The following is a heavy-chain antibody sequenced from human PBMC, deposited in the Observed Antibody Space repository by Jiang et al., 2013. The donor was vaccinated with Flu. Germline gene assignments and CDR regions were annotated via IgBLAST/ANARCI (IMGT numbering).Heavy chain of an antibody. J-gene: IGHJ4*02. CDR3: ARHVRIKLGAADNPFDY. CDR1: GYSFTSYW. CDR2: IYPGDSDT. Sequence: SLKISCKGSGYSFTSYWIGWVRQMPGKGLEWMGIIYPGDSDTRYSPSFQGQVTISADKSISTAYLQWSSLKASDTAMYYCARHVRIKLGAADNPFDYWGQGTLVTVSS. V-gene: IGHV5-51*01. D-gene: IGHD1-26*01.